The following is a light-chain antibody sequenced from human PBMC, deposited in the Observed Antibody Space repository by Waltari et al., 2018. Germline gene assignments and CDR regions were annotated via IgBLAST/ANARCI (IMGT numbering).Light chain of an antibody. J-gene: IGLJ2*01. Sequence: SYVLTQPPSVSVAPGKTAKITCGTNNIGAKGVHWYQHKPGQAPVLVTYDDRDRPSGSPERFAGSNSGDTATRTISRVDAGDEADYYCQVWDSSSDHVIFGGGTKLTVL. CDR1: NIGAKG. CDR2: DDR. CDR3: QVWDSSSDHVI. V-gene: IGLV3-21*04.